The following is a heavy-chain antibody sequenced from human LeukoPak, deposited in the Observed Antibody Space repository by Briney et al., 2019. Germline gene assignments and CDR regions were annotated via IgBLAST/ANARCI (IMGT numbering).Heavy chain of an antibody. D-gene: IGHD3-10*01. Sequence: GASVKVSCKASGYTFTSYDINGVRQATWQGREWMGWMNPNRCNTSYAKKFQGRVTMPRTTSISKAYMELSSLRSEETAVYSCARGRRISYYYGSGSYYALDYWGQGTLVTVSS. CDR3: ARGRRISYYYGSGSYYALDY. CDR2: MNPNRCNT. CDR1: GYTFTSYD. V-gene: IGHV1-8*01. J-gene: IGHJ4*02.